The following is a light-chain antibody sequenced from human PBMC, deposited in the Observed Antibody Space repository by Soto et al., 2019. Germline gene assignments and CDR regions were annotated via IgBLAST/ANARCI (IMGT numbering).Light chain of an antibody. CDR1: QSISSW. J-gene: IGKJ1*01. CDR2: KAS. V-gene: IGKV1-5*03. Sequence: DIQMTQSPSTLSASVGDRVTITCRASQSISSWLAWYQQKPGQAPKLLIYKASTLQSGVPSRFSGSGSGTEFTLAISSLQPDDSATYYCQQYKDNWTLGQGTKVEIK. CDR3: QQYKDNWT.